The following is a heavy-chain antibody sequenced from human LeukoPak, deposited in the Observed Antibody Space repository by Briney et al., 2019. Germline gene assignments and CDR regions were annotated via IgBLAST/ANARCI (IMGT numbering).Heavy chain of an antibody. D-gene: IGHD3/OR15-3a*01. Sequence: GGSLRLSCAASGFTFDDYAMHWVRQAPGKGLEWVSGISWNSGDIGYVDSVKGRFTISRENAKNSLYLQMNYLRVDDTALYYAKAFRTGNTYDYYGMDVWGQGTTVTVSS. CDR1: GFTFDDYA. CDR3: AKAFRTGNTYDYYGMDV. V-gene: IGHV3-9*01. J-gene: IGHJ6*02. CDR2: ISWNSGDI.